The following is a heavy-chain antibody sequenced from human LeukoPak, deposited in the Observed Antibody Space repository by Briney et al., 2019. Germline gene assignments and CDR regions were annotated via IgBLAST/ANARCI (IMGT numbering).Heavy chain of an antibody. D-gene: IGHD2-2*02. CDR3: ARGCCSTNSCYKFDY. CDR1: GYSFSNNW. Sequence: GESLKISCKGSGYSFSNNWIAWVRQMPGKGLEWMGVIYPSDSDTRYSPSFRGQVSISADKSVNTAFLQWSGLKASDTATYYCARGCCSTNSCYKFDYWGQGTLVTVSS. J-gene: IGHJ4*02. CDR2: IYPSDSDT. V-gene: IGHV5-51*01.